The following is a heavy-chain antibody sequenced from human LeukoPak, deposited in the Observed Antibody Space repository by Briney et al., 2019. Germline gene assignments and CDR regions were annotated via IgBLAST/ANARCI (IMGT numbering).Heavy chain of an antibody. D-gene: IGHD3-22*01. CDR1: GFTFSSYW. CDR3: ARGFAFYDSSGYYFDY. J-gene: IGHJ4*02. V-gene: IGHV3-7*01. Sequence: GGSLRLSCAASGFTFSSYWMSWVRQAPGEGLEWVANIKQEGSAKYYVDSVKGRFTISRDNAKISLYLQMSGLRAEDTAVYYCARGFAFYDSSGYYFDYWGQGTLVTVSS. CDR2: IKQEGSAK.